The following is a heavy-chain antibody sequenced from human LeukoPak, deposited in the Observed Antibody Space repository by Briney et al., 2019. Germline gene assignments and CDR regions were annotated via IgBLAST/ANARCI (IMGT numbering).Heavy chain of an antibody. CDR2: IHSDGSST. CDR1: EFTFSNYW. Sequence: GGSLRLSCTASEFTFSNYWMHWVRQGPGKGLVWVSRIHSDGSSTTYADSVKGRFTISRDNAKNTLYLQMNSLRAEDTAVYYCARGNYYSMDVWGQGTTVTVSS. CDR3: ARGNYYSMDV. J-gene: IGHJ6*02. V-gene: IGHV3-74*01.